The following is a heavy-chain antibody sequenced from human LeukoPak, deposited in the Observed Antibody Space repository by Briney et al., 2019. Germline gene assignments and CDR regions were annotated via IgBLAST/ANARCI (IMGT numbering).Heavy chain of an antibody. CDR1: GNYW. J-gene: IGHJ4*02. D-gene: IGHD2/OR15-2a*01. CDR3: VSFYETY. V-gene: IGHV3-74*01. CDR2: VNSDGSWT. Sequence: PGGSLRLSCAASGNYWMHWVRQAPGKGLVWASHVNSDGSWTSYADSVKGRFTISKDNAKNTVYLQMNSLRAEDTAVYYCVSFYETYWGRGTLVTVSS.